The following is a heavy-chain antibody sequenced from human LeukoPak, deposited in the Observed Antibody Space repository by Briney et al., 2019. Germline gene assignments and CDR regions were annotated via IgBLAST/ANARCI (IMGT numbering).Heavy chain of an antibody. CDR1: GGSISSYY. CDR3: ARVNANGMDV. V-gene: IGHV4-59*01. J-gene: IGHJ6*02. CDR2: IYYSGST. Sequence: SETLSLTCTVSGGSISSYYWSWIRQPPGKGLEWIGYIYYSGSTNYNPSLKSRVTISVDTSKNQFSLKLSSVTAADTAVYYCARVNANGMDVWGQGTTVTVSS.